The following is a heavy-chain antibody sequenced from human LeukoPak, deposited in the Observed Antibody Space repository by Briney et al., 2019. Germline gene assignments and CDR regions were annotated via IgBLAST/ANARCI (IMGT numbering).Heavy chain of an antibody. J-gene: IGHJ4*02. Sequence: SETLSLTCAVYGGSFSGYYWSWIRRPPGKGLEWIGEINHSGSTNYNPSLKSRVTISVDTSKNQFSLKLSSVTAADTAVYYCARESGSGYNYWGQGTLVTVSS. D-gene: IGHD5-18*01. CDR2: INHSGST. CDR3: ARESGSGYNY. V-gene: IGHV4-34*01. CDR1: GGSFSGYY.